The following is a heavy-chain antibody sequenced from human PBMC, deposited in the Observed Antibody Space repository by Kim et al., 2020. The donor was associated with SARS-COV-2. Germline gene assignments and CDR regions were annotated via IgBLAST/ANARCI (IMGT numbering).Heavy chain of an antibody. CDR2: INPSGGST. D-gene: IGHD2-15*01. V-gene: IGHV1-46*01. J-gene: IGHJ6*02. CDR1: GYTFTSYY. Sequence: ASVKVSCKASGYTFTSYYMHWVRQAPGQGLEWMGIINPSGGSTSYAQKFQGRVTMTRDTSTSTVYMELSSLRSEDTAVYYCAREPYYCSGGSCYPYYYGMDVWGQGTTVTVSS. CDR3: AREPYYCSGGSCYPYYYGMDV.